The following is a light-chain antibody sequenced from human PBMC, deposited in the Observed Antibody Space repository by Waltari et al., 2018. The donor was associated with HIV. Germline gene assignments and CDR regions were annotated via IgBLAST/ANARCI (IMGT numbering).Light chain of an antibody. Sequence: QSVLTQPPSMSGAPGQRATISCTGRSSNIGAGHAIPCYQPFPGRAPKLLVYGNTIRPSGVPDRFSGSRSGTSASLAITGLQAEDEADYYCQSYDTGLTGYVVFGGGTKVTVL. CDR3: QSYDTGLTGYVV. J-gene: IGLJ2*01. V-gene: IGLV1-40*01. CDR1: SSNIGAGHA. CDR2: GNT.